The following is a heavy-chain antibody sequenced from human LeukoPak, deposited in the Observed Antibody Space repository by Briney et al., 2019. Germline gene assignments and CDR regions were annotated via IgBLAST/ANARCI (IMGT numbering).Heavy chain of an antibody. J-gene: IGHJ4*02. D-gene: IGHD3-3*01. Sequence: LTGGSLRLSCAASGFTFSSYEMNWVRQAPGKGLKWVSYISSSGSTIYYADSVKGRFTISRDNAKNSLYLQMNSLRAEDTALYYCARTVQVLTIFGVPGTNFDYWGQGTLVTVSS. V-gene: IGHV3-48*03. CDR2: ISSSGSTI. CDR3: ARTVQVLTIFGVPGTNFDY. CDR1: GFTFSSYE.